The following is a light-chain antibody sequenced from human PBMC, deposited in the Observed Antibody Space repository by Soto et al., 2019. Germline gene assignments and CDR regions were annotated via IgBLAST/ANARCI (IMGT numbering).Light chain of an antibody. J-gene: IGLJ2*01. CDR3: CTDTGRDFYI. CDR2: EVT. Sequence: QSALTQPPSASGSLGQSVTISCTGTSSDVGVHNFVSWYQQSPGKAPKLLIYEVTKRPAGVPDRFSGSKSGNTASLTVSGLQAEDEADYYCCTDTGRDFYILGEGTKLTVL. CDR1: SSDVGVHNF. V-gene: IGLV2-8*01.